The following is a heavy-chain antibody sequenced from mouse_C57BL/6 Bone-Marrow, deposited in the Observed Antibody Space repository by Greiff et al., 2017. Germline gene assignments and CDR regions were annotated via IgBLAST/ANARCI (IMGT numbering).Heavy chain of an antibody. CDR1: GYTFTDYE. Sequence: VQVVESGAELVRPGASVTLSCKASGYTFTDYEMHWVKQTPVHGLEWIGAIDPETGGTAYNQKFKGKAILTADKSSSTAYMELRSLTSEDSAVYYGTPQTTGTSYWYYDVWGTGTTVTVAS. CDR3: TPQTTGTSYWYYDV. J-gene: IGHJ1*03. CDR2: IDPETGGT. V-gene: IGHV1-15*01. D-gene: IGHD4-1*02.